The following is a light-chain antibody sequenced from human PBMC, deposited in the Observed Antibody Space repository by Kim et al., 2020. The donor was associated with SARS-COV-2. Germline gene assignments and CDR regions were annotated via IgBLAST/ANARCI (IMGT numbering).Light chain of an antibody. CDR1: QSVDSW. V-gene: IGKV1-5*03. J-gene: IGKJ1*01. CDR2: QAS. CDR3: KQYETYWT. Sequence: DIQMTQSPSTLSAFVGNRVTITCRASQSVDSWLAWYQQKPGQAPKLLIYQASKLGSGVPSRFSGSGSGTDFTLTISNLQPDDSAIYYCKQYETYWTFGPGTKLEIK.